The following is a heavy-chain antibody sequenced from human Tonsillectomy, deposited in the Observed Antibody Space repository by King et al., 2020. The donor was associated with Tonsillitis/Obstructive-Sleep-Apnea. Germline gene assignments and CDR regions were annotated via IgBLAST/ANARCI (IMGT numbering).Heavy chain of an antibody. V-gene: IGHV1-69*12. J-gene: IGHJ6*03. CDR2: IIPIFGTA. CDR3: AREVTGTTDYYYMDV. CDR1: GGTFTSLA. D-gene: IGHD1-7*01. Sequence: QLVQSGAEVKKPGSSVKVSCKASGGTFTSLAISWVRQAPGQGLEWRGGIIPIFGTANYAQKFQGRVTITADESTSTAYMELSSRRSEDTAVYYCAREVTGTTDYYYMDVWGKGTTVTVSS.